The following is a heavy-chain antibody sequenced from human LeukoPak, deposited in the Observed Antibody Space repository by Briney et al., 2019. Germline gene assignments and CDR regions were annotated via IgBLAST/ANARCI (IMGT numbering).Heavy chain of an antibody. CDR2: ISGRGGST. CDR1: GFTFSSYA. CDR3: ARNVIGRYSYGGDY. Sequence: PGGSLRLSCAASGFTFSSYAMSWVRQAPGKGLEWVSGISGRGGSTYYADSVKGRFTISRDNAKNSLYLQMNSLRAEDTAVYYCARNVIGRYSYGGDYWGQGTLVTVSS. V-gene: IGHV3-23*01. J-gene: IGHJ4*02. D-gene: IGHD5-18*01.